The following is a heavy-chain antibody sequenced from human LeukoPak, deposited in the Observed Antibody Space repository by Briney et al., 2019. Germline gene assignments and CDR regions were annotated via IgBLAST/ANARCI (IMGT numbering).Heavy chain of an antibody. CDR3: ARGGGSGTGLSSWALDYFDY. D-gene: IGHD3-10*01. CDR1: GYTFTGYY. Sequence: ASVKVSCKASGYTFTGYYMHWVRQAPGQGLEWMGWINPNSGGTNYAQKFQGRVTMTRDTSISTAYMELSRLRSDDTAVYYCARGGGSGTGLSSWALDYFDYWGQGTLVTVSS. CDR2: INPNSGGT. J-gene: IGHJ4*02. V-gene: IGHV1-2*02.